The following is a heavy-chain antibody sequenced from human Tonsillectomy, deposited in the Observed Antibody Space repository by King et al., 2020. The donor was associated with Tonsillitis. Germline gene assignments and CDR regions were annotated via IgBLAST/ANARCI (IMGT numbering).Heavy chain of an antibody. Sequence: VQLVESGGGLVQPGGSLRLSCAASGFTFSNYWMSWVRQAPGKGLEWVANIKQDGSEKYYVDSVKGRFTISRDNAKNSLYLQMNSLRAEDTAVYYCASGTYYDFWSGYQRDFDYWGQGTLVTVSS. CDR3: ASGTYYDFWSGYQRDFDY. CDR2: IKQDGSEK. J-gene: IGHJ4*02. CDR1: GFTFSNYW. D-gene: IGHD3-3*01. V-gene: IGHV3-7*02.